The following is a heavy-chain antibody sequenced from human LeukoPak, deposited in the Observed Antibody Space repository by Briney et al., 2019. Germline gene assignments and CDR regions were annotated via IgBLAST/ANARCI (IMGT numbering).Heavy chain of an antibody. D-gene: IGHD2-15*01. CDR3: AKGKTRSGGTFAPD. J-gene: IGHJ4*02. V-gene: IGHV3-9*01. CDR1: GFTFDDYA. CDR2: ISRNSGSI. Sequence: GRSLRLSCAASGFTFDDYAMHWVRQAPGKGLEWVSGISRNSGSIGYADSVKGRFTISRDNAKNSLYLQMNSLRAEDTALYYCAKGKTRSGGTFAPDWGQGTLVTVSS.